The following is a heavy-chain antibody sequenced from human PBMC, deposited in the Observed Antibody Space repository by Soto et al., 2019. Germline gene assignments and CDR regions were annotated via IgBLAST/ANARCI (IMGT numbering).Heavy chain of an antibody. CDR3: SRDFAPHGVVVPAAINGMDV. Sequence: HPGGSLRLSCAASGFTFSSYSMNWVRQAPGKGLEWVSYISSSSSTIYYADSVKGRFTISRDNAKNSLYLQMNSLRDEDTAVYYCSRDFAPHGVVVPAAINGMDVWGQGTTVTVSS. V-gene: IGHV3-48*02. CDR1: GFTFSSYS. D-gene: IGHD2-2*02. CDR2: ISSSSSTI. J-gene: IGHJ6*02.